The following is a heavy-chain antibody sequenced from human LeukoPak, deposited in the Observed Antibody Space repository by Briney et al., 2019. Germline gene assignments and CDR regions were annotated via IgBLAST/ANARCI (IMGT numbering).Heavy chain of an antibody. CDR3: ARGLYDILTGYGLANAFDI. V-gene: IGHV1-2*02. CDR2: INPNSGGT. CDR1: GYTFTGYY. D-gene: IGHD3-9*01. Sequence: ASVKVSCKASGYTFTGYYMHWVRQAPGQGPEWMGWINPNSGGTNYAQKFQGRVTMTRDTSISTAYMELSRLRSDDTAVYYCARGLYDILTGYGLANAFDIWGQGTMVTVSS. J-gene: IGHJ3*02.